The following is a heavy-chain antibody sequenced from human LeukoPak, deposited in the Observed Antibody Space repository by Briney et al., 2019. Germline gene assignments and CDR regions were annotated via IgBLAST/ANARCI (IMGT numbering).Heavy chain of an antibody. J-gene: IGHJ6*03. Sequence: ASVKVSRKASGYTFTGYYMHWVRQAPGQGLEWMGRINPNSGGTNYAQKFQGRVTMTRDTSISTAYMELSRLSSDDTAVYYCARGCRSGSYLSRYYYYMDVWGKGTTVTVSS. V-gene: IGHV1-2*06. CDR3: ARGCRSGSYLSRYYYYMDV. CDR1: GYTFTGYY. D-gene: IGHD1-26*01. CDR2: INPNSGGT.